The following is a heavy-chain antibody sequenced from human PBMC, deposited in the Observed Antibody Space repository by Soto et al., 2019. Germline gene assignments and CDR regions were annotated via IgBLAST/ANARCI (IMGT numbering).Heavy chain of an antibody. V-gene: IGHV4-59*08. CDR2: IYYSGST. CDR1: GGSISSYY. J-gene: IGHJ4*02. Sequence: PSETLSLTCTVSGGSISSYYWSWIRQPPGKGLEWIGYIYYSGSTNYNPSLKSRVTISVDTSKNQFSLKLSSVTAADTAVYYCARHSRRSDYDLYYWGKGTLVTVSS. D-gene: IGHD5-12*01. CDR3: ARHSRRSDYDLYY.